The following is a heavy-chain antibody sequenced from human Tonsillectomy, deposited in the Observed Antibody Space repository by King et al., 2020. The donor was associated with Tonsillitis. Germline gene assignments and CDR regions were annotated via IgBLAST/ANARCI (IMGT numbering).Heavy chain of an antibody. CDR3: ATPPVYYYGSGCPIDY. Sequence: VQLVESGGGLVKPGGSLRLSCAASGFTFSSYSMNWVRQAPGKGLEWVSSISSSSSYIYYADSVKGRFTISRDNAKNSVYLQMNSLRAEDTAVYYCATPPVYYYGSGCPIDYWGQGTLVTVSS. J-gene: IGHJ4*02. CDR1: GFTFSSYS. D-gene: IGHD3-10*01. V-gene: IGHV3-21*01. CDR2: ISSSSSYI.